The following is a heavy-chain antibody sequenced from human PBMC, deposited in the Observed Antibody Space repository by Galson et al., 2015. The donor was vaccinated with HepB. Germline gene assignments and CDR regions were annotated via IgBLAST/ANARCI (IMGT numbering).Heavy chain of an antibody. J-gene: IGHJ4*02. CDR3: TRMGDFSGYSSK. D-gene: IGHD5-12*01. CDR1: GFTFSGSA. CDR2: IRSKGNDYAT. V-gene: IGHV3-73*01. Sequence: SLRLSCAASGFTFSGSAIHWVRQASGKGPEWVGRIRSKGNDYATSYVEPLKGRFTISRDDSRNMAYLHMKSLKTEDTAVYYCTRMGDFSGYSSKWGQGTLVTVSS.